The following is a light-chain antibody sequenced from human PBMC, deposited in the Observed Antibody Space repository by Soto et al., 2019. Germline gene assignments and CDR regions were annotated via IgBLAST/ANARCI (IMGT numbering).Light chain of an antibody. CDR1: SSDVGGYNY. V-gene: IGLV2-8*01. J-gene: IGLJ2*01. Sequence: QSALTQPPSASGSPGQSVTISCTGTSSDVGGYNYVSWYQQHPGKAPKLMIYEVSQRPSGVPDRFSGSKSGNTASLTVSGLQADDEAEYYCSSYAGSNIVVFGGGTKLTVL. CDR3: SSYAGSNIVV. CDR2: EVS.